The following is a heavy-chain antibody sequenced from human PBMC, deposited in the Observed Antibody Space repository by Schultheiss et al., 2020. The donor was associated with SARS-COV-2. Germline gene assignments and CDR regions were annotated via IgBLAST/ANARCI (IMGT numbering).Heavy chain of an antibody. CDR2: IYYSGST. V-gene: IGHV4-39*07. CDR1: GGSISSSSYY. J-gene: IGHJ5*02. D-gene: IGHD4-11*01. CDR3: ARGGYSNYVIRRWFDP. Sequence: SETLSLTCTVSGGSISSSSYYWGWIRQPPGKGLEWIGSIYYSGSTNYNPSLKSRVTMSVDTSKNQFSLKLSSVTAADTAVYYCARGGYSNYVIRRWFDPWGQGTLVTVSS.